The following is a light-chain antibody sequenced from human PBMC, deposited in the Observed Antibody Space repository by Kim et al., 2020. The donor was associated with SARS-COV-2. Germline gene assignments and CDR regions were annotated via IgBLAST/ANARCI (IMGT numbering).Light chain of an antibody. V-gene: IGKV1-5*03. CDR3: QQYNSYSPLT. CDR1: QSIGSW. CDR2: KAS. J-gene: IGKJ4*01. Sequence: DIQMTQSPSTLSASVGYRVTITCRASQSIGSWLAWYQQKPGKAPKLLIYKASSLESGVPSRFSGSGSGTEFTLTISSLQPDDFATYYCQQYNSYSPLTFGGGTKVDIK.